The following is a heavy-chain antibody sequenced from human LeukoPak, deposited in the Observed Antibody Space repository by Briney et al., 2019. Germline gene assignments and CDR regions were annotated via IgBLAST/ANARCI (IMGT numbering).Heavy chain of an antibody. CDR3: ASDGGNDAFDI. V-gene: IGHV1-69*05. CDR2: IIPIFGTA. J-gene: IGHJ3*02. Sequence: SVTVFCKASGGTFSSYAISWVRQAPGQGLEWMGGIIPIFGTANYAQKFQGRVTITTDEATSTAYMELSSLRSEDTAVYYCASDGGNDAFDIWGQGTMVTVSS. CDR1: GGTFSSYA.